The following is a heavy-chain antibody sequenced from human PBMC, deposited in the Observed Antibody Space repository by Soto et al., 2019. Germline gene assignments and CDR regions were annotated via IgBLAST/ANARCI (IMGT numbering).Heavy chain of an antibody. D-gene: IGHD3-22*01. V-gene: IGHV1-3*01. CDR1: GYTFTSYA. Sequence: ASVKVSCKASGYTFTSYAMHWVRQAPGQRLEWMGWINAGNGNTKYSQKFQGRVTITRDTSISTAYMELSRLRSDDTAVYYCARDSVYYYDSSGPCYGMDVWGQGTTVTVSS. CDR3: ARDSVYYYDSSGPCYGMDV. J-gene: IGHJ6*02. CDR2: INAGNGNT.